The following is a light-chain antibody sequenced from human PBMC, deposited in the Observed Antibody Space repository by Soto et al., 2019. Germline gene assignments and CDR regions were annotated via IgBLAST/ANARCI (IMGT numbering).Light chain of an antibody. CDR2: AAS. V-gene: IGKV3-20*01. CDR3: QQYGSTPIT. J-gene: IGKJ5*01. CDR1: QRVSSSY. Sequence: TQSPVTLSLSPGERATLSCRASQRVSSSYLAWYQQKAGQAPRLLINAASSRATGIPDRFSGSGSGTDFTLTISRLEPEDFAVYYCQQYGSTPITFGQGTRLEIK.